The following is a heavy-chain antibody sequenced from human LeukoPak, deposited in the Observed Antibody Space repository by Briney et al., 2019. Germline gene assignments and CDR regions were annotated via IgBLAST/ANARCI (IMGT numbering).Heavy chain of an antibody. V-gene: IGHV3-21*01. J-gene: IGHJ6*02. Sequence: PGGSLRLSCAASGFSFSSYYMSWVRQAPGKGLEWVSSISSGGHDIYYGDSVKGRFTISRDNAKNSLYLQMNSLRVEDTAVYYCTRHGDGFYYGMDVWGQGTTVTVSS. CDR1: GFSFSSYY. CDR2: ISSGGHDI. CDR3: TRHGDGFYYGMDV. D-gene: IGHD4-17*01.